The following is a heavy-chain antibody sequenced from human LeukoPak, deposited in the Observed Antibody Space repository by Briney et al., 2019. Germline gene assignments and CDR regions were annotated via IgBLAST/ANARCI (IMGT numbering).Heavy chain of an antibody. CDR2: IKQDGSDK. J-gene: IGHJ4*02. Sequence: GGSLRLSCAASGFTFSNYWMTWVRQAPGKGLEWVANIKQDGSDKNYVDSVKGRFTISRDNAKNSLYLQMNSLSTEDTAVYYCTRERGITSAGLWWFAFDYWGQGALVTVSS. CDR3: TRERGITSAGLWWFAFDY. CDR1: GFTFSNYW. V-gene: IGHV3-7*04. D-gene: IGHD6-13*01.